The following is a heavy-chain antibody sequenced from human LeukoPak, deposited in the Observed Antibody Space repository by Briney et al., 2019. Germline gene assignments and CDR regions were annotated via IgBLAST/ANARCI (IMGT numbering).Heavy chain of an antibody. J-gene: IGHJ4*02. V-gene: IGHV4-59*01. D-gene: IGHD3-3*01. CDR2: IYYSGST. CDR1: GGSIRSYY. CDR3: ARAESRITIFGMDTNYFDY. Sequence: SETLSLTCTVSGGSIRSYYWSWIRQPPGKGLEWIGYIYYSGSTNYNPSLKSRVTISVDTSKNQFSLKLSSVTAADTAVYYCARAESRITIFGMDTNYFDYWGQGTLVTVSS.